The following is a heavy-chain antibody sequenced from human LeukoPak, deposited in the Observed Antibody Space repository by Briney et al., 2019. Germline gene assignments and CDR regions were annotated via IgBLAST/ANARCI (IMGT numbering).Heavy chain of an antibody. CDR1: GFAFGDYS. D-gene: IGHD2-15*01. J-gene: IGHJ5*02. Sequence: GGSLRLSCTASGFAFGDYSMTWVRQAPGKGLEWVGFIGGKASGGTREYAASVKGRFTISRDDSKSIAYLQMNSLKTEDTAVYYCSRGRYCSGGSCGSWGQGTLVTVSS. CDR2: IGGKASGGTR. V-gene: IGHV3-49*04. CDR3: SRGRYCSGGSCGS.